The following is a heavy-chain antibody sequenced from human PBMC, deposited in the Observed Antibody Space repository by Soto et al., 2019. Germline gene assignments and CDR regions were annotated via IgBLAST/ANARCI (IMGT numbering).Heavy chain of an antibody. CDR1: GFTFSNVW. V-gene: IGHV3-15*01. CDR2: VKSKSDGATT. Sequence: LRLSCAASGFTFSNVWMSWVRQAPGKGLEWVGRVKSKSDGATTDYAAPVKGRFTVSRDDSQNTLSLQMDSLKIEDTAVYFCTTAAGGMWGADYWGQGTPVTVSS. J-gene: IGHJ4*02. D-gene: IGHD1-26*01. CDR3: TTAAGGMWGADY.